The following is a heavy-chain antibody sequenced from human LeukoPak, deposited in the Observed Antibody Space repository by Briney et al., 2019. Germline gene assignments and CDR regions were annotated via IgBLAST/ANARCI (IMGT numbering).Heavy chain of an antibody. CDR2: IYYSGNT. J-gene: IGHJ5*02. V-gene: IGHV4-39*01. D-gene: IGHD3-3*01. Sequence: PSETLSLTCTVSGGSISSCNYYWGWIRQPPGKGLEWIGSIYYSGNTYYTSSLKSRVTISVDTSKNHFSLNLNSVTAADTAVYYCARHAYYDFVTGLFDPWGQGTLVTVSS. CDR3: ARHAYYDFVTGLFDP. CDR1: GGSISSCNYY.